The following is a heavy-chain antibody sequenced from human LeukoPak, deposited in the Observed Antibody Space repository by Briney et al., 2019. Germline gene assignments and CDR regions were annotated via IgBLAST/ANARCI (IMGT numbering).Heavy chain of an antibody. Sequence: GGSLRLSCAASGFTFASYWMHWVRQVPGKGLMWVSSISGDGSSTIYADSVKGRFTISRDNAKNTLNLQMNSLRAEDTALYYCARSGAPTPGYWGQGTLVIVSS. CDR3: ARSGAPTPGY. J-gene: IGHJ4*02. D-gene: IGHD1-26*01. CDR1: GFTFASYW. CDR2: ISGDGSST. V-gene: IGHV3-74*01.